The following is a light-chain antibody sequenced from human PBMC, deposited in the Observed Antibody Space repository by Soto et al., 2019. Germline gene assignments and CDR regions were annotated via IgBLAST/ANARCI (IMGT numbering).Light chain of an antibody. V-gene: IGKV3-15*01. CDR2: GAS. CDR1: QSVRNN. CDR3: QQLNSYPIT. J-gene: IGKJ5*01. Sequence: EIVMTQSPDTLSVYPGERATLSCRASQSVRNNLAWYQQKPGQAPRLLIYGASTRATGVPARFSGSGSGTDFTLTISSLQSEDSAIYYCQQLNSYPITFGQGTRLEIK.